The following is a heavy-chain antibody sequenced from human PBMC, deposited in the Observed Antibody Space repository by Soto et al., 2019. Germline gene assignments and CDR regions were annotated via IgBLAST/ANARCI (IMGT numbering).Heavy chain of an antibody. D-gene: IGHD6-13*01. CDR1: GFTFSSYS. Sequence: PGVSLRLSCAASGFTFSSYSMSWVRQAPGKGLEWVAVIWYDGSHKYYADSVKGRFTISRDNSKNTRYLQMNSLRAEDTAVYYWGSDRYSSSWEFGYWGQGALVTVSS. CDR2: IWYDGSHK. CDR3: GSDRYSSSWEFGY. J-gene: IGHJ4*02. V-gene: IGHV3-33*01.